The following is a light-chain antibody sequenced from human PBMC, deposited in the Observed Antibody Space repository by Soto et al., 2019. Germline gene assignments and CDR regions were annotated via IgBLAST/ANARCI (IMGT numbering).Light chain of an antibody. CDR2: GAS. V-gene: IGKV3-15*01. J-gene: IGKJ1*01. CDR3: QQRSNWT. Sequence: EIVMTQSPATLSVSPGERATLSCRASQSVSSNLAWYQQKPGQAPRPLIYGASTRATGIPARFSGSGSGTDFTLTISSLEPEDFAVYYCQQRSNWTFGQGTKVDIK. CDR1: QSVSSN.